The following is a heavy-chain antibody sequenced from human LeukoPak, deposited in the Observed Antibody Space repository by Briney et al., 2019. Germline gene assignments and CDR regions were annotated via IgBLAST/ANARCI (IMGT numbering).Heavy chain of an antibody. V-gene: IGHV1-2*02. CDR1: VYTFTCYY. D-gene: IGHD3-16*01. CDR3: ARGVGAFDI. J-gene: IGHJ3*02. Sequence: ASVTVSCKASVYTFTCYYMHWVRQAPGRGLEWMGWSNPNSGGTNYAQKVQGRVTMARETSISTAYMELSRLRSDDTAVYYCARGVGAFDIWGQGTMVTVSS. CDR2: SNPNSGGT.